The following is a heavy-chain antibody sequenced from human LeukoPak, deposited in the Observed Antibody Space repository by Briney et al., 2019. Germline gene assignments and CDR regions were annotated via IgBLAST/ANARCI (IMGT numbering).Heavy chain of an antibody. D-gene: IGHD6-19*01. CDR1: GFTFSSHG. J-gene: IGHJ4*02. Sequence: GGSLRLSCAASGFTFSSHGMHWVRQAPGKGLEWVAFIRYDGSNKYYADSVKGRLTISRDNAKNSLYLQMNSLRAEDTAVYYCARDRDNVAGTRGYFDYWGQGTLVTVSS. V-gene: IGHV3-30*02. CDR3: ARDRDNVAGTRGYFDY. CDR2: IRYDGSNK.